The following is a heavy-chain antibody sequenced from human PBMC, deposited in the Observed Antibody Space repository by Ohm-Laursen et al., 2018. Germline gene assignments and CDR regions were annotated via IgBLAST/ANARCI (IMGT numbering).Heavy chain of an antibody. V-gene: IGHV3-30*03. CDR3: ARDGGSYQDDVFDI. D-gene: IGHD3-16*01. CDR2: ISYDGSNK. CDR1: GFTFSSYA. Sequence: SLRLSCTASGFTFSSYAMSWVRQAPGKGLEWVAVISYDGSNKYYADSVKGRFTISRDNSKNTLYLQMNSLRAEDTAVYYCARDGGSYQDDVFDIWGQGTMVTVSS. J-gene: IGHJ3*02.